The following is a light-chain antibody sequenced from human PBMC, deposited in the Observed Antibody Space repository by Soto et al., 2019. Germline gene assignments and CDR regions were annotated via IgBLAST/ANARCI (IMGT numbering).Light chain of an antibody. J-gene: IGKJ5*01. CDR2: DAS. CDR1: LNVNSY. CDR3: QQYGSSPT. Sequence: EIVLTQSPGTLSLSPGERATLSCRASLNVNSYLAWYQQKPSQAPRLVIYDASNRAPGIPARFSGSGSGTDFTLTISRLEPEDFAVYYCQQYGSSPTFGEGTRLEIK. V-gene: IGKV3-20*01.